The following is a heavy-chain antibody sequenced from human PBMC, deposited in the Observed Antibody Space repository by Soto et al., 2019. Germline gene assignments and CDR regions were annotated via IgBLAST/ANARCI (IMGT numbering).Heavy chain of an antibody. Sequence: PGGSLRLSCAASGFTFSSFAMGWVRQAPGKGLEWLSSVSADGVSSFSADSVRGRFRVSRDNSKNTLFLQMRFLRVEDTAVYYCAKTRQAPVGTHFFDLWGQGTLVTVSS. J-gene: IGHJ4*02. V-gene: IGHV3-23*01. CDR3: AKTRQAPVGTHFFDL. CDR1: GFTFSSFA. CDR2: VSADGVSS.